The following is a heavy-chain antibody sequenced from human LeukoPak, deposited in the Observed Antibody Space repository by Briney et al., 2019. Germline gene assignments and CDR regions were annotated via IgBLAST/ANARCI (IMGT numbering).Heavy chain of an antibody. J-gene: IGHJ3*02. CDR2: ISYDGSNK. CDR1: GFTFSSYG. Sequence: PGGSLRLSCAASGFTFSSYGMHWVRHAPGKGLEWVAVISYDGSNKYYADSVKGRFTISRDNSKNTLYLQMNSLRAEDTAVYYCAKDHSSSFDAFDIWGQGTMVTVSS. V-gene: IGHV3-30*18. D-gene: IGHD6-13*01. CDR3: AKDHSSSFDAFDI.